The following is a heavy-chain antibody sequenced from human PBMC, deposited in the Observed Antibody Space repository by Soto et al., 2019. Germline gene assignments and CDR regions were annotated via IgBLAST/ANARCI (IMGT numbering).Heavy chain of an antibody. Sequence: GESLKISCRTSGYIFTSYWIAWVRQMPGKGLEWMGIIFPSDSDTRYSPSFQGQVTISADRSTSTVFLQWASLKASDTAVYFCARKDKSGYFNWCDPWGQGTLVTV. CDR1: GYIFTSYW. D-gene: IGHD3-22*01. CDR3: ARKDKSGYFNWCDP. J-gene: IGHJ5*02. V-gene: IGHV5-51*01. CDR2: IFPSDSDT.